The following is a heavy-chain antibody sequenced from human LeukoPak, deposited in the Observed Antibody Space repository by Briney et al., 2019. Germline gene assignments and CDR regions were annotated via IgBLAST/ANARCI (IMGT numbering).Heavy chain of an antibody. CDR2: IYHSGST. J-gene: IGHJ3*01. CDR1: GGSISSSGYY. V-gene: IGHV4-39*07. D-gene: IGHD4-17*01. Sequence: PSETLSLTCTVSGGSISSSGYYWVWIRQPPGKGLEWIGSIYHSGSTYYNPSLKSRVTISVDTSKNQFSLKLSSVTAADTAVYYCARVPPDYNDLHDALDLWGQGTVVTVSS. CDR3: ARVPPDYNDLHDALDL.